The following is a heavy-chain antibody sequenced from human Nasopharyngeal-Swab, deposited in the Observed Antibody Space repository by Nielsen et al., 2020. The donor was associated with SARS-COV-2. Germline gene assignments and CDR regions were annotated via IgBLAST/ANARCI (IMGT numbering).Heavy chain of an antibody. V-gene: IGHV1-18*01. Sequence: ASVKVSCKASGYTFTSYGISWVRQAPGQGLEWMGWISAYNGNTNYAQKLQGRVTMTTDTSTSTAYMELRSLRSDDTAVYYCARISYSSGYYYYYYYGMDVWGQGTPVTVSS. CDR1: GYTFTSYG. CDR3: ARISYSSGYYYYYYYGMDV. J-gene: IGHJ6*02. D-gene: IGHD3-22*01. CDR2: ISAYNGNT.